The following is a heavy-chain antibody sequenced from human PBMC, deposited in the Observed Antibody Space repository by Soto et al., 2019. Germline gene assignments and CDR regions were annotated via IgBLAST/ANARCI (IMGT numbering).Heavy chain of an antibody. Sequence: ASVKVSCKASGGTFSSYTISWVRQAPGQGLEWMGRIIPILGIANYAQKFQGRVTITADKSTSTAYMELSSLRSEDTAVYYCARAGLSGWTLGLHLGELSSAFDYWGQGTLVTVSS. V-gene: IGHV1-69*02. CDR2: IIPILGIA. D-gene: IGHD3-16*02. CDR3: ARAGLSGWTLGLHLGELSSAFDY. J-gene: IGHJ4*02. CDR1: GGTFSSYT.